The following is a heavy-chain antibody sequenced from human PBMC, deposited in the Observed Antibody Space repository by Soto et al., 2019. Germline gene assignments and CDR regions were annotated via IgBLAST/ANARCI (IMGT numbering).Heavy chain of an antibody. J-gene: IGHJ6*02. CDR2: ISAYNGNT. CDR3: AMPVAGNGDSSGYSDYYYYGMDV. V-gene: IGHV1-18*01. D-gene: IGHD3-22*01. CDR1: GYTFTSYG. Sequence: ASVKVSCKASGYTFTSYGISWVRQAPGQGLEWMGWISAYNGNTNYAQKLQGRVTMTTDTSTSTAYMELRSLRSDDTAVYYCAMPVAGNGDSSGYSDYYYYGMDVWGQGTTVTVSS.